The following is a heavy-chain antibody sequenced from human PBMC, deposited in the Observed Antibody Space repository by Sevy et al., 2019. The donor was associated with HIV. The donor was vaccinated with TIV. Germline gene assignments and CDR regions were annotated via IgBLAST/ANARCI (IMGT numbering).Heavy chain of an antibody. CDR1: GFTFSSYS. D-gene: IGHD2-2*01. CDR3: ARAVRSGQLLSGMDV. CDR2: ISSTSYTI. Sequence: GGSLRLSCGVSGFTFSSYSMNWVRQAPGKGLEWVSYISSTSYTIYYVDSMKVRFTISRDNAKNSVHLQMNSLRAEDTDVYYCARAVRSGQLLSGMDVWGQGTTVTVSS. V-gene: IGHV3-48*01. J-gene: IGHJ6*02.